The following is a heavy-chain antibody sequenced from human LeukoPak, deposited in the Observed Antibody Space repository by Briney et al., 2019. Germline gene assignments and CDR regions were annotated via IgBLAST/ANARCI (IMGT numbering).Heavy chain of an antibody. Sequence: ASVKVSCKPSGYTFTSYGINWVRQAPGQGLEWMGWINTHNANTNYAQKLQGRVTMTTDTSTSTAYMELRSLRSDDTAVYYCARSLGVVAGGDFDYWGQGTLVTVPS. J-gene: IGHJ4*02. D-gene: IGHD6-13*01. CDR3: ARSLGVVAGGDFDY. V-gene: IGHV1-18*01. CDR1: GYTFTSYG. CDR2: INTHNANT.